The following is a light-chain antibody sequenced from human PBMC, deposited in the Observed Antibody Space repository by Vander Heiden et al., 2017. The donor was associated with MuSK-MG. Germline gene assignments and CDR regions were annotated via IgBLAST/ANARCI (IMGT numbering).Light chain of an antibody. CDR2: DAS. CDR3: QQYDNLPLT. V-gene: IGKV1-33*01. J-gene: IGKJ4*01. CDR1: QDISNH. Sequence: DIQMTQSPSSLSAPVGDRVTITCQASQDISNHLNWYQQKPGKALKFLIYDASNLETGVPSRFSGSGSGTDFTFTISSLQPEDIATYYCQQYDNLPLTFGGGTKVEIK.